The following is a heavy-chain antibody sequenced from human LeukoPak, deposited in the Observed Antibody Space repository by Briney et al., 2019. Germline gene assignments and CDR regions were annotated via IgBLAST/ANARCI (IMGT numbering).Heavy chain of an antibody. D-gene: IGHD3-22*01. CDR3: ARLVVINPYYFDY. CDR1: GYTFSGYY. Sequence: ASVKVSCKASGYTFSGYYLHWVRQAPGQGLEWMGWINPNSGGTNYAQKFQGRVTMTRDTSISTAYMELSRLRSDDTAVYYCARLVVINPYYFDYRGQGTLVTVSS. V-gene: IGHV1-2*02. J-gene: IGHJ4*02. CDR2: INPNSGGT.